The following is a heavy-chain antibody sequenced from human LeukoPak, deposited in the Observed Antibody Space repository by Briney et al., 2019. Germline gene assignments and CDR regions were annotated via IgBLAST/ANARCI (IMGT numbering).Heavy chain of an antibody. CDR2: ISYDGSKK. CDR1: GFTFSSYG. CDR3: AREDSSSWSDY. V-gene: IGHV3-30*03. D-gene: IGHD6-13*01. Sequence: GGSLRLSCAASGFTFSSYGMHWVRQAPGKGLEWVAVISYDGSKKYYADSVKGRFTISRDNSKNTLYLQMNSLRAEDTAVYYCAREDSSSWSDYWGQGTLVTVSS. J-gene: IGHJ4*02.